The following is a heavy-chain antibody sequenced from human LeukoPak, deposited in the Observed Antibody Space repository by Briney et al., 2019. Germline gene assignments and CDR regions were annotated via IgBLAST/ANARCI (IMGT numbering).Heavy chain of an antibody. Sequence: GASVKVSCKASGYTFINYALHWVRQAPGQRLEWMGWINAGNGDTRYSQRFQGRVTITRDTSVSTVDMELSSLRSEDTAVYYCARGYCSSTSCQYYFDYWGQGTLVTVSS. J-gene: IGHJ4*02. D-gene: IGHD2-2*01. CDR3: ARGYCSSTSCQYYFDY. CDR2: INAGNGDT. CDR1: GYTFINYA. V-gene: IGHV1-3*01.